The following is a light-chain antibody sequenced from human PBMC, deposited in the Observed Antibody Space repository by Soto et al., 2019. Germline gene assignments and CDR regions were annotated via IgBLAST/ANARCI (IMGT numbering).Light chain of an antibody. CDR3: QQYGISPPWT. V-gene: IGKV3-20*01. J-gene: IGKJ1*01. Sequence: EIVLTQSPGTLSLSPGERATLSCRASQSVSSTYLAWFQQKPGQAPRLLIYGASSRATGIPDRFSGSGSGTDFTLIISRLEPEDFAVYYCQQYGISPPWTFGQGTKVEIK. CDR2: GAS. CDR1: QSVSSTY.